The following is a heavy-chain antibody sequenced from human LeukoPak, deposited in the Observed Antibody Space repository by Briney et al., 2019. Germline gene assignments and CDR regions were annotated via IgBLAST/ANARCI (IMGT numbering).Heavy chain of an antibody. CDR1: GYTFTSYY. V-gene: IGHV1-46*01. D-gene: IGHD3-9*01. CDR3: ARSGSSYDILTGYPQGANFDY. CDR2: INPSGGST. J-gene: IGHJ4*02. Sequence: ASVKVSCKASGYTFTSYYMHWVRQAPGQGLEWMGIINPSGGSTSYAQKFQGRVTMTRDMSTSTVYMELSSLRSEDTAVYYCARSGSSYDILTGYPQGANFDYWGQGTLVTVSS.